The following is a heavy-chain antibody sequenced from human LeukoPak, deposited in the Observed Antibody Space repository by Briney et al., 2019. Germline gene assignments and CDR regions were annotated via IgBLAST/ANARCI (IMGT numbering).Heavy chain of an antibody. CDR2: INPAGSET. CDR3: ARFGYVAAVDV. V-gene: IGHV3-7*01. CDR1: GFSFSAYW. Sequence: GGSLRLSCAASGFSFSAYWMTWVRQAPGTGLGWVANINPAGSETYYVDPVKGRFSISRDNAKNLVYLQMNSLRAENTAVYHCARFGYVAAVDVWGQGTPVTVSS. J-gene: IGHJ4*02. D-gene: IGHD2-15*01.